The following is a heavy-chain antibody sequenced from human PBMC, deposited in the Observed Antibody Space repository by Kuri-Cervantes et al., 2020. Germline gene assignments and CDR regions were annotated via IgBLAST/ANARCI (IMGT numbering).Heavy chain of an antibody. Sequence: SETLSLTCSVSGDSMNNYGWSWIRQAPGRGLEWIGRIYYSGSTDYNPSLKSRVTISIDNFKNQFSLKLSSVTAADTAVYYCARDSSSRGSFDYWGQGTLVTVSS. CDR1: GDSMNNYG. V-gene: IGHV4-59*12. J-gene: IGHJ4*02. CDR2: IYYSGST. CDR3: ARDSSSRGSFDY. D-gene: IGHD6-13*01.